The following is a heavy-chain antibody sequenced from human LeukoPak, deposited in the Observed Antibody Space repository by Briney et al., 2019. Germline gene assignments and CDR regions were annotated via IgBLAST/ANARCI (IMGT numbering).Heavy chain of an antibody. D-gene: IGHD6-19*01. J-gene: IGHJ4*02. CDR2: ISSSGSTI. CDR1: GFTFSSYE. V-gene: IGHV3-48*03. CDR3: ARDGSGWSRDY. Sequence: GGSLRLSCAASGFTFSSYEMNWVRQAPGKGLEWVSYISSSGSTIYYADSVKGRFTISRDNAKNSLYLQMNSLRAEDTAVYYCARDGSGWSRDYWGQGTLVTVSS.